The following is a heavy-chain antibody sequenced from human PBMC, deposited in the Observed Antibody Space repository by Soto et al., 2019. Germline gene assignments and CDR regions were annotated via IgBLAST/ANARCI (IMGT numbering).Heavy chain of an antibody. V-gene: IGHV3-48*03. J-gene: IGHJ5*02. CDR3: ARGGDFYYAGWFDP. CDR2: SSSSGTTM. D-gene: IGHD3-10*01. Sequence: GGSLRLSCAASGFSFSSYEMTWVRKAPGKGLEWISYSSSSGTTMYYADSVQGRFTISRDNAKNSLYLQMNSLRAEDTAVYYCARGGDFYYAGWFDPWGQGTLVTVSS. CDR1: GFSFSSYE.